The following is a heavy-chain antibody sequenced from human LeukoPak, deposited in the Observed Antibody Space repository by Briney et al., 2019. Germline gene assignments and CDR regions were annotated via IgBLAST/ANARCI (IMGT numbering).Heavy chain of an antibody. Sequence: EASVTVSCKASRYTFTSYAMYWVRQAPGQRLEWMGWINAGNGNTKYSQKFQGRVTITRDTSASTAYMELSSLGSEDTAVYYCARDGGYPRYDYWGQGTLVTVSS. CDR2: INAGNGNT. V-gene: IGHV1-3*01. J-gene: IGHJ4*02. CDR3: ARDGGYPRYDY. CDR1: RYTFTSYA. D-gene: IGHD2-15*01.